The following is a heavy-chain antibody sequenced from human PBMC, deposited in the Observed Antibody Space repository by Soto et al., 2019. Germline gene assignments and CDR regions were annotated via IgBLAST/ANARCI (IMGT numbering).Heavy chain of an antibody. Sequence: ASVKVSCKASGYTFTSYAMHWVRQAPGQRLEWMGWINAGNGNTKYSQKFQGRVTVTRDTSASTAYMELSSLSSEDTAVYYCARGGDDCSTPTCSMIAYWGQGTLVTVSS. V-gene: IGHV1-3*01. D-gene: IGHD2-15*01. CDR2: INAGNGNT. CDR1: GYTFTSYA. J-gene: IGHJ4*02. CDR3: ARGGDDCSTPTCSMIAY.